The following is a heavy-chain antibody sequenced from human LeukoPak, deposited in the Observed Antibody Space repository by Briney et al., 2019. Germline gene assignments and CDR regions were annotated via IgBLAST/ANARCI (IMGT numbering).Heavy chain of an antibody. CDR2: ISSSSTYI. V-gene: IGHV3-21*01. J-gene: IGHJ5*02. Sequence: PGGSLRLSCAASGFTFSSYTMNWVRQAPGKGLEWVSSISSSSTYINYADSVKGRFTISRDNAKNSLYLQMNSLRAEDTAVYYCARDLKRSRARWENLGLDPWGQGTLVTVSS. CDR1: GFTFSSYT. D-gene: IGHD3-16*01. CDR3: ARDLKRSRARWENLGLDP.